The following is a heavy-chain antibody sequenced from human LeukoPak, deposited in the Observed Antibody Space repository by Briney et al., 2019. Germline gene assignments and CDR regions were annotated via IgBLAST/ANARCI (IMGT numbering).Heavy chain of an antibody. CDR2: IYFSGST. D-gene: IGHD3-22*01. CDR3: ARRGYYNNSSGYSYFDY. V-gene: IGHV4-39*01. CDR1: GGSISSSSYY. Sequence: SETLSLTCTVSGGSISSSSYYWGWIRQPPGKGLEWIGSIYFSGSTYYSPSLKSRVTLSVDTSKKQFSLKLSSVTAADTAVYYCARRGYYNNSSGYSYFDYWGQGTLVTVSS. J-gene: IGHJ4*02.